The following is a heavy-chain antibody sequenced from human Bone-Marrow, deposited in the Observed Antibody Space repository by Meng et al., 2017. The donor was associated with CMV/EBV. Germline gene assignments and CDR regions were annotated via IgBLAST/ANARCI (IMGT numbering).Heavy chain of an antibody. CDR2: IYSGGST. J-gene: IGHJ6*02. Sequence: ETLSLTCTVSGGSISSNYMSWVRQAPGKGLEWVSVIYSGGSTYYADSVKGRFTISRDNSKNTLYLQMNSLRAEDTAVYYCARDGRGYCSSTSCYPYYYYGMDVWGQGTTVTVSS. V-gene: IGHV3-53*01. D-gene: IGHD2-2*01. CDR1: GGSISSNY. CDR3: ARDGRGYCSSTSCYPYYYYGMDV.